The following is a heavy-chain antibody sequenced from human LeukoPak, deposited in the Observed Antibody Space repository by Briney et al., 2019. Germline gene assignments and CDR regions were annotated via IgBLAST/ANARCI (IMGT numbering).Heavy chain of an antibody. V-gene: IGHV3-23*01. CDR1: GFTFSRYA. D-gene: IGHD2-2*01. CDR2: ISNSGRST. Sequence: PGGSLRLSCATSGFTFSRYAMSWVRQAPGKGLEWVSGISNSGRSTYYADPVKGRFTISKDNSKSTLYLQMNSLRAEDTAVYYCAKDNKREPVVPAAMPWFDPWGQGTLVTVSS. CDR3: AKDNKREPVVPAAMPWFDP. J-gene: IGHJ5*02.